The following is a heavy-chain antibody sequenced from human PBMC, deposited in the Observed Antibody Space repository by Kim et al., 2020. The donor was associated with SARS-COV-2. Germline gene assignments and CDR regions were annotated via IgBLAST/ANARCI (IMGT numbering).Heavy chain of an antibody. J-gene: IGHJ5*02. Sequence: SETLSLTCTVSGGSISSSDYYWGWIRQPPGKGLEWIGSIYYTGTTYYNPSLKSRVTISVDTSENQFSLKLSSVTDATVYYCARHGCTGGVCYFDPWGQGTLVTVSS. CDR1: GGSISSSDYY. D-gene: IGHD2-8*02. CDR2: IYYTGTT. V-gene: IGHV4-39*01. CDR3: ARHGCTGGVCYFDP.